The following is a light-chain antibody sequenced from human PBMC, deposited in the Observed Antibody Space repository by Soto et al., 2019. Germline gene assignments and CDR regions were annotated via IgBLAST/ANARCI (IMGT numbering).Light chain of an antibody. CDR1: QTVSSNY. CDR2: GAS. J-gene: IGKJ2*01. CDR3: QQYGSSVSYT. Sequence: VLTQSPGTLSLSPGERATLSCRASQTVSSNYLAWYQQKPGQAPRLLIYGASSRATGIPDRFSGSGSGTDFTLTISRLEPEDFSVYYCQQYGSSVSYTFGPGTKLEIK. V-gene: IGKV3-20*01.